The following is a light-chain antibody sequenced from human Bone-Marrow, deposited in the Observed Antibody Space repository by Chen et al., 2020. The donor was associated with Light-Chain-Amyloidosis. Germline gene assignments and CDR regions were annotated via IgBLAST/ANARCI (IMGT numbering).Light chain of an antibody. Sequence: SYERTQPPSVSVSAGQTARITCAGDDLPTKYAYWYQQKPGQAPVLVIHRDTERPSGISERFSGSSSGTTATLTISGVQAEDEADYHCQSADSSGTYEVIFGGGTKLTVL. CDR1: DLPTKY. V-gene: IGLV3-25*03. CDR3: QSADSSGTYEVI. J-gene: IGLJ2*01. CDR2: RDT.